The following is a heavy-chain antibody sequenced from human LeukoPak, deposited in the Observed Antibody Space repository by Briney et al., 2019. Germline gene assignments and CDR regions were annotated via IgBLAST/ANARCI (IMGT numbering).Heavy chain of an antibody. CDR1: GFTFSSFG. Sequence: AGGSLRLSCAASGFTFSSFGMTWVRQAPGKGLEWVSTIHGGGDVTYYADSVKGRFTISRDNSRNTLYLQMNSLRAEDTAVYYCAKALSSSFYYFDLGGRGTLVTVSS. CDR2: IHGGGDVT. J-gene: IGHJ2*01. V-gene: IGHV3-23*01. CDR3: AKALSSSFYYFDL. D-gene: IGHD3-16*02.